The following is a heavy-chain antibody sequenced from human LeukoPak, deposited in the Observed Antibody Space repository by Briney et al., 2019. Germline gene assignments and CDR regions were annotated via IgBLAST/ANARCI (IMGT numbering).Heavy chain of an antibody. V-gene: IGHV3-48*04. Sequence: GGSLRLSCAASGFTFISYSLNSVRQAPGKGLEWVSYISGSSSNIYYADSVKGRFTISRDNAKNSLYLQINSLRAEDTAIYYCARRGYYDSSGYDYWGQGTLVTVPS. CDR3: ARRGYYDSSGYDY. D-gene: IGHD3-22*01. J-gene: IGHJ4*02. CDR1: GFTFISYS. CDR2: ISGSSSNI.